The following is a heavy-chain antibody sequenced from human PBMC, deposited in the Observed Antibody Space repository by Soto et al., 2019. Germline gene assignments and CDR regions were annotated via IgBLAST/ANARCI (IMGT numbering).Heavy chain of an antibody. D-gene: IGHD3-22*01. J-gene: IGHJ6*02. CDR1: GYTFTSYG. V-gene: IGHV1-18*01. CDR3: ARDGHYYDSSGPGMDV. CDR2: ISAYNGNT. Sequence: QVQLVQYGAEVKKPGASVKVSCKASGYTFTSYGISWVRQAPGQGLEWMGWISAYNGNTNYAQKLQGRVTMTTDTSTSTAYMELRSLRSVDTAVYYCARDGHYYDSSGPGMDVWGQGTTVTVSS.